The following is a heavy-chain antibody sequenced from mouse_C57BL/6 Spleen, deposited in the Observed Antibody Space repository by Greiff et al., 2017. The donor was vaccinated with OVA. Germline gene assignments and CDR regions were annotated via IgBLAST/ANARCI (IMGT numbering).Heavy chain of an antibody. V-gene: IGHV1-53*01. CDR2: INTSHGGT. J-gene: IGHJ1*03. Sequence: QVQLKQPGPELVKPGASVKLSCKASGYTFTSYWMHWVKQRPGQGLEWIGNINTSHGGTNSNEKLKSKATLTVDKSSSTAYMQLSSLTSEDSAVYYCARDPITTVTGYFDVWGTGTTVTVSS. CDR3: ARDPITTVTGYFDV. CDR1: GYTFTSYW. D-gene: IGHD1-1*01.